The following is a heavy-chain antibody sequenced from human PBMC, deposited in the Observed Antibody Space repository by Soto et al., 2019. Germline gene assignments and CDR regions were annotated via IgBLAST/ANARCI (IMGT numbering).Heavy chain of an antibody. Sequence: EVQLLESGGGLVQPGGSLRLSCAASGFTFSSYAMSWVRQAPGKGLEWVSAISGSGGSTYYADSVKGRFTISRDNSNNEMYLQMISLKAEDTAVDDWAKYFNGKRDFDYWGQGTLVTVSS. V-gene: IGHV3-23*01. CDR1: GFTFSSYA. D-gene: IGHD2-8*01. J-gene: IGHJ4*02. CDR3: AKYFNGKRDFDY. CDR2: ISGSGGST.